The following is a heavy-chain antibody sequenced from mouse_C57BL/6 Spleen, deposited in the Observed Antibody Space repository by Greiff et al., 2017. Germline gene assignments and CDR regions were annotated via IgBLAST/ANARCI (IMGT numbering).Heavy chain of an antibody. D-gene: IGHD1-1*01. J-gene: IGHJ4*01. Sequence: QVQLQQSDAELVKPGASVKISCKVSGYTFTDHTIHWMKQRPEQGLEWIGYIYPRDGSTKYNEKFKGKATLTADKSSSTAYMQLNSLTSEDSAVXFCAAGMLNYGSSHAMDYWGQGTSVTVSS. V-gene: IGHV1-78*01. CDR2: IYPRDGST. CDR3: AAGMLNYGSSHAMDY. CDR1: GYTFTDHT.